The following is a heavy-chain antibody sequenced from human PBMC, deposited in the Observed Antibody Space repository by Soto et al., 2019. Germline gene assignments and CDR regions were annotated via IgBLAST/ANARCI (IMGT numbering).Heavy chain of an antibody. J-gene: IGHJ4*02. CDR1: GFTFNDFE. Sequence: EVQLLESGGGLVQPGGSLRLSCGVSGFTFNDFEVNWVRQAAGKGLEWLAYIDGSGTTKKYADSVSGRFTISRENPNNSPFLQMSSLSAADTAIYSCVRGFARFNYWGQGSLVSVSS. CDR2: IDGSGTTK. V-gene: IGHV3-48*03. CDR3: VRGFARFNY.